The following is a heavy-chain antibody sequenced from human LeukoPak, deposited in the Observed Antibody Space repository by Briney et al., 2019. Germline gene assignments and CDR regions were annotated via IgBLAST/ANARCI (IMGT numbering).Heavy chain of an antibody. CDR1: GGSFSGYY. V-gene: IGHV4-34*01. D-gene: IGHD3-3*01. J-gene: IGHJ4*02. CDR2: INHSGST. Sequence: SETLSLTCAVYGGSFSGYYWSWIRQPPGKGLEWIGEINHSGSTNYNPSLKSRVTISVDTSKNQFSLKLSSVTAADTAVYYCARPTYYDFWSGEPEIDYWGQGTLVTVSS. CDR3: ARPTYYDFWSGEPEIDY.